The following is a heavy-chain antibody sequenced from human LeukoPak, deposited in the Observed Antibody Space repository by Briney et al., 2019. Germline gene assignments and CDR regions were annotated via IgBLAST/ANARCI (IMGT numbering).Heavy chain of an antibody. CDR3: AKDYYYDSSGYTYFDY. D-gene: IGHD3-22*01. CDR2: ISWNSGTI. J-gene: IGHJ4*02. CDR1: GFTFNDYA. V-gene: IGHV3-9*03. Sequence: GRSLRLSCVASGFTFNDYAMHWVRHAPGKGLEWVSGISWNSGTIVYADSVTGRFTISRDNAKNSLYLQMNSLRAEDMAFYYCAKDYYYDSSGYTYFDYWGQGALVTVSS.